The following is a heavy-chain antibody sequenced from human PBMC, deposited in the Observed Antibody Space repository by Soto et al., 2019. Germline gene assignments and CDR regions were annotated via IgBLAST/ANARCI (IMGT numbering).Heavy chain of an antibody. CDR3: ARTSDTLNYYDSSGPFDY. CDR1: GGSISSGGYY. D-gene: IGHD3-22*01. Sequence: TSETLSLTCAVSGGSISSGGYYWGWIRQPPGKGLEWIGSIYYSGSTYYNPSLKSRVTISVDTSKNQFSLKLSSVTAADTAVYYCARTSDTLNYYDSSGPFDYWGQGTLVTVSS. J-gene: IGHJ4*02. CDR2: IYYSGST. V-gene: IGHV4-39*01.